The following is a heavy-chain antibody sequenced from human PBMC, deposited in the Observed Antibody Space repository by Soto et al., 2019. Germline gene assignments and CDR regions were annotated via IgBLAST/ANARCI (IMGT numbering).Heavy chain of an antibody. CDR1: GGTFSSYA. Sequence: QVQLVQSGAEVKKPGSSVKVSCKASGGTFSSYAISWVRQAPGQGLEWMGGIIPIFGTANYAQKFQGRVTITADESTSTAYMELSSLRSEDTAVYYCATARRNGGNLYYYYYYGMDVWGQVTTVTVSS. V-gene: IGHV1-69*01. CDR3: ATARRNGGNLYYYYYYGMDV. J-gene: IGHJ6*02. D-gene: IGHD2-21*02. CDR2: IIPIFGTA.